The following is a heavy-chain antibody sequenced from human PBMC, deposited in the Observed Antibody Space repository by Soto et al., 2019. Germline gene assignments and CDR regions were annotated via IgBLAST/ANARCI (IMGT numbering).Heavy chain of an antibody. CDR1: GFTFGDYA. Sequence: GGSLRLSCTTSGFTFGDYALSWVRQAPGKGLEWVGFIRRNAYGGTTDYVASVKGRFTISRDDSKSIAYLQMNSLRTEDTALYYCTRASSLDFDFWGQGTLVTVSS. CDR2: IRRNAYGGTT. CDR3: TRASSLDFDF. J-gene: IGHJ4*02. V-gene: IGHV3-49*04. D-gene: IGHD3-16*01.